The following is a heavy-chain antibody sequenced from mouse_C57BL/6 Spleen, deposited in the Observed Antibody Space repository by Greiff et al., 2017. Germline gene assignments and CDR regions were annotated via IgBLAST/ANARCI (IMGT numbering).Heavy chain of an antibody. V-gene: IGHV1-12*01. D-gene: IGHD1-1*01. J-gene: IGHJ1*03. CDR3: ARWGYYYGSSYDWYFDV. Sequence: VQLQQSGAELVRPGASVKMSCKASGYTFTSYNMHWVKQTPRQGLEWIGAIYPGNGDTSYNQKFKGKATLAVDKSSSTAYMQLSSLTSEDSAVYFCARWGYYYGSSYDWYFDVWGTGTTVTVSS. CDR1: GYTFTSYN. CDR2: IYPGNGDT.